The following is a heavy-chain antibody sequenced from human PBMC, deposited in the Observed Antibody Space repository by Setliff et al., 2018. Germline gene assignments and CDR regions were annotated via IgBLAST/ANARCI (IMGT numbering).Heavy chain of an antibody. V-gene: IGHV1-18*01. Sequence: ASVKVSCKASGYTFISYGISWVRQAPGQGLEWMGWISAYNGNTNYAQKLQGRVTMTTDTSTSTAYMELRSLRSDDTAVYYCARLGQWRVLGFFDYWGQGALVTVSS. CDR2: ISAYNGNT. CDR3: ARLGQWRVLGFFDY. D-gene: IGHD6-19*01. J-gene: IGHJ4*02. CDR1: GYTFISYG.